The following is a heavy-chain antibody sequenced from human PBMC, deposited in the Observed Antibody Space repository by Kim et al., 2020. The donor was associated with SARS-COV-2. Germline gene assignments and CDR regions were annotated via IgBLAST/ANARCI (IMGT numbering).Heavy chain of an antibody. CDR3: AKGDSSGWYDYFDY. Sequence: GGSLRLSCAASGFTFSSYGMHWVRQAPGKGLEWVAVVWYDGSNEYYADSVKGRFTISRDNSKNTLYLQMNSLRAEDTAVYYCAKGDSSGWYDYFDYWGQG. J-gene: IGHJ4*02. V-gene: IGHV3-33*06. CDR2: VWYDGSNE. D-gene: IGHD6-19*01. CDR1: GFTFSSYG.